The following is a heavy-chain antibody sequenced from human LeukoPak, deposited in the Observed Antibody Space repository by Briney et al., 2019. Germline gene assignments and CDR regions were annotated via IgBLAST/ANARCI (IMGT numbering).Heavy chain of an antibody. D-gene: IGHD5-18*01. CDR3: ARDYHSYGYAHFDY. CDR2: ISSSSSTI. V-gene: IGHV3-48*01. J-gene: IGHJ4*02. CDR1: GFTFSSYS. Sequence: PGGSLRLSCAASGFTFSSYSMNWVRQAPGKGLECVSYISSSSSTIYYADSVKGRFTISRDNAKNSLYLQMNSLRAEDTAVYYCARDYHSYGYAHFDYWGQGTLVTVSS.